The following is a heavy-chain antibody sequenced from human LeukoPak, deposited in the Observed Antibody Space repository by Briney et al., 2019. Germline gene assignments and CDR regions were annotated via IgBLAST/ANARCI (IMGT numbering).Heavy chain of an antibody. D-gene: IGHD2-15*01. V-gene: IGHV4-4*02. Sequence: KPSGTLSLACAVSGGSISSSNWWSWVRQPPGKGLEWIGEIYHSGSTNYNPSLKSRVTISVDKSKNQFSLKLSSVTAADTAVYYCAAYRGYCSGGSCPERAFDIWGQGTMVTVSS. CDR3: AAYRGYCSGGSCPERAFDI. CDR2: IYHSGST. CDR1: GGSISSSNW. J-gene: IGHJ3*02.